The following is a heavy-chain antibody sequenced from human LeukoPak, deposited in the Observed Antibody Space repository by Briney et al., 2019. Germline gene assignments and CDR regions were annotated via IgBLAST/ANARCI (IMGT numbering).Heavy chain of an antibody. D-gene: IGHD2-2*01. CDR2: INPNGGGT. J-gene: IGHJ6*02. CDR3: ARGFEDIVVVPAPYGMDV. Sequence: ASVKVSCKASGYTFTGYYMHWVRQAPGQGLEWMGWINPNGGGTNYAQKFQGWVTMTRDTSISTAYMELSRLRSDDTAVYYCARGFEDIVVVPAPYGMDVWGQGTTVTVSS. CDR1: GYTFTGYY. V-gene: IGHV1-2*04.